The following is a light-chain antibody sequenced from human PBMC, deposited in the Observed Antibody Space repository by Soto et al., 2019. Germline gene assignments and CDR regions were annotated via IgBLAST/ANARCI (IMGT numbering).Light chain of an antibody. CDR2: KAS. CDR1: QSVRTL. CDR3: QQYNAYPLI. V-gene: IGKV1-5*03. J-gene: IGKJ5*01. Sequence: DIQMTQSPSTLSASGGDRVTITCRASQSVRTLLAWYQHKPGRAPTLLIYKASILQSGVPSRFSGSGSGTEFNLTNSSLQPDDSATYYCQQYNAYPLIFGQGTRLEIK.